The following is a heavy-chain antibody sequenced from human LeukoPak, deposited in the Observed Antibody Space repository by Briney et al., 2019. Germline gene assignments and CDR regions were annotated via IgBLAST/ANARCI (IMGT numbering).Heavy chain of an antibody. J-gene: IGHJ4*02. CDR3: ARGLAVAGKGNHFDY. D-gene: IGHD6-19*01. V-gene: IGHV4-34*01. CDR2: INHSGST. CDR1: GGSFSGYY. Sequence: SETLSLTCAVYGGSFSGYYWSWIRQPPGKGLEWIGEINHSGSTNYNPSLKSRVTISVDASKNQFSLKLSSVTAADTAVYYCARGLAVAGKGNHFDYWGQGTLVTVSS.